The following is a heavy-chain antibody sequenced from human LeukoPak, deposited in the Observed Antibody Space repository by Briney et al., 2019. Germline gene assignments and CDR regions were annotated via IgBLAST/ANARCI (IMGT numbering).Heavy chain of an antibody. CDR2: ISKSGDST. CDR3: AKDQGYSSAWYSRDGFDM. CDR1: GFTFSSYA. D-gene: IGHD6-19*01. V-gene: IGHV3-23*01. J-gene: IGHJ3*02. Sequence: GGSLRLSCAASGFTFSSYAMSWVRQAPGKGLEWVSAISKSGDSTFYADSVKGRFTISRDNSQNTLYVQMNSLRAGDTAVYYCAKDQGYSSAWYSRDGFDMWGQGTMVTVSS.